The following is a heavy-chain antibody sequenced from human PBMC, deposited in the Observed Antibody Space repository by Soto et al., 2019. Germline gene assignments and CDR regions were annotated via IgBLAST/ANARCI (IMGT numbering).Heavy chain of an antibody. CDR2: INYSGRT. Sequence: QVQLQESGPGLVKPSETLSLTCSVSSGSISSSDYYWSLIRQPPGKGLEWIGYINYSGRTYYKPSLKSRLSMSIDTSKNQFSLRLTSVTVADTVVYFCARFSTLGKDYGVDVWGHGTMVTVSS. CDR3: ARFSTLGKDYGVDV. CDR1: SGSISSSDYY. J-gene: IGHJ6*02. V-gene: IGHV4-30-4*01. D-gene: IGHD3-3*02.